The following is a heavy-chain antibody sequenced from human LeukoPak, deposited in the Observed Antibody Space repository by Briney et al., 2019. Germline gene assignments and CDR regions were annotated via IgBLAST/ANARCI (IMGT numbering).Heavy chain of an antibody. D-gene: IGHD3-22*01. CDR2: IYWNEDK. CDR3: VSDYCDSSGCYSVDY. J-gene: IGHJ4*01. V-gene: IGHV2-5*04. CDR1: GFSLSTHGVG. Sequence: SGPTLVKLTQTLTLTCTFSGFSLSTHGVGVGWIRQPPGKALEWLALIYWNEDKRYSTSLKSRLTITKDTSKNQVVLTMTNMDPVDTATYYCVSDYCDSSGCYSVDYWGHGALVTVSS.